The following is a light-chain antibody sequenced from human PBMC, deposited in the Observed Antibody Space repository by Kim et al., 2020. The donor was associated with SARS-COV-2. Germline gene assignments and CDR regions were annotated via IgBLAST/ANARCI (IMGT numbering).Light chain of an antibody. CDR2: GNS. CDR3: QSYDSSLSGSEV. Sequence: VTISCTGGSSNIGAGYEVHWYQQLPGTAPKLLIYGNSNRPSGVPDRFSGSKSGTSVSLAITGLQAEDEADYYCQSYDSSLSGSEVFGGGTQLTVL. V-gene: IGLV1-40*01. CDR1: SSNIGAGYE. J-gene: IGLJ2*01.